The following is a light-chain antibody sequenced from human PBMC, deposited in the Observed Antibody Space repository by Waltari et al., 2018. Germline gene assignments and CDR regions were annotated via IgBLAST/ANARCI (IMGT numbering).Light chain of an antibody. V-gene: IGLV1-51*01. CDR2: DNN. CDR1: SSNIGNNY. CDR3: GTWDITLSAWV. J-gene: IGLJ3*02. Sequence: QSVLTQPPSVSAAPGQKVTISCSGSSSNIGNNYVSCYQQPPGTAPKPPIYDNNKRPSEIPDRFSGSKSGTSATLGSTGLQTGDEADYYCGTWDITLSAWVFGGGTKLTVL.